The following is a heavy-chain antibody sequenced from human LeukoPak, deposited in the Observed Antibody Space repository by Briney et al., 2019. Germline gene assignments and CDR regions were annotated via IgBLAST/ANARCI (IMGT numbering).Heavy chain of an antibody. J-gene: IGHJ4*02. D-gene: IGHD6-6*01. CDR1: GFTFSSYW. Sequence: GSLRLSCAASGFTFSSYWMHWVRQAPGKGLVWVSHINIDGSTTSYADSVKGRFTISRDNAKNTLYLQMNSLRAEDTAVYYCARGWKYSIPDYWGQGTLVTVSS. CDR3: ARGWKYSIPDY. V-gene: IGHV3-74*01. CDR2: INIDGSTT.